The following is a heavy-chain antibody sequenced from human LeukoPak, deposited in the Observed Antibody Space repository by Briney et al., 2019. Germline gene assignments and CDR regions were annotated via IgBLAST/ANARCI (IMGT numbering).Heavy chain of an antibody. J-gene: IGHJ4*02. CDR2: FSLSGT. CDR1: GFTFATYP. V-gene: IGHV3-23*01. CDR3: AKGSPEWD. Sequence: GGSLRLSCAASGFTFATYPMTWFRQAPGRGLEWVSSFSLSGTYYADSVKGRFTISRDNSKSTLYLQMNSLRAEDTAVYYCAKGSPEWDRGQGALVTVSS. D-gene: IGHD1-26*01.